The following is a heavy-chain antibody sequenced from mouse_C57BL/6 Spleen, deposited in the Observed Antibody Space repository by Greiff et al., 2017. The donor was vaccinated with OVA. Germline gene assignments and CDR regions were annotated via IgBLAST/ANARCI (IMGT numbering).Heavy chain of an antibody. J-gene: IGHJ4*01. V-gene: IGHV1-54*01. Sequence: VKLMESGAELVRPGTSVKVSCKASGYAFTNYLIEWVKQRPGQGLEWIGVINPGSGGTNYNEKFKGKATLTADKSSSTAYMQLSSLTSEDSAVYFCARWDAGYAMDYWGQGTSVTVSS. CDR3: ARWDAGYAMDY. D-gene: IGHD4-1*01. CDR2: INPGSGGT. CDR1: GYAFTNYL.